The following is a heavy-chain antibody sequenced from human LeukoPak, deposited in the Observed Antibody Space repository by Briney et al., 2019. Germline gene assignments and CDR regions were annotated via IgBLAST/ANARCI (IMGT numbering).Heavy chain of an antibody. D-gene: IGHD3-10*01. CDR1: GGPINSDGYY. J-gene: IGHJ6*02. V-gene: IGHV4-31*03. CDR3: ATERGVTKYYGMDA. CDR2: IYYSGST. Sequence: SQTLSLTCSVSGGPINSDGYYWSWIRQHPGKGLEWIGYIYYSGSTYYNPSLKSRLTISVDTSKNQLSLKLSSVTAADTAVYYCATERGVTKYYGMDAWGQGTTVTVSS.